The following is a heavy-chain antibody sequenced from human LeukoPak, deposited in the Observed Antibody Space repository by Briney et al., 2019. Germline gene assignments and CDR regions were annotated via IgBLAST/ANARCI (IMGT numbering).Heavy chain of an antibody. CDR3: AKSGYNRFDY. V-gene: IGHV3-23*01. CDR2: ISGSGSGGST. D-gene: IGHD5-24*01. Sequence: GGSLRLSCAASGFTFGSSAMSWVRQAPGKGLEWVSSISGSGSGGSTYYADSVKGRFTISRDNSKNTLYLQMNSLRAEDTAVYYCAKSGYNRFDYWGQGTLVTVSS. CDR1: GFTFGSSA. J-gene: IGHJ4*02.